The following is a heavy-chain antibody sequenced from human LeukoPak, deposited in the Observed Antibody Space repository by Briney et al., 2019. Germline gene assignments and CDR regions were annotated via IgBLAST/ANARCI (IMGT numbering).Heavy chain of an antibody. V-gene: IGHV3-74*01. CDR1: GFTFSSYW. CDR2: INSDGSST. Sequence: PGGSLRLSCAASGFTFSSYWMHWVRQAPGKGLVWVSRINSDGSSTSYADSVKGRFTISRDNAKNSLYLQMNSLRAEDTAVYYCARAASLIVVVPAATGSDYMDVWGKGTTVTVSS. J-gene: IGHJ6*03. CDR3: ARAASLIVVVPAATGSDYMDV. D-gene: IGHD2-2*01.